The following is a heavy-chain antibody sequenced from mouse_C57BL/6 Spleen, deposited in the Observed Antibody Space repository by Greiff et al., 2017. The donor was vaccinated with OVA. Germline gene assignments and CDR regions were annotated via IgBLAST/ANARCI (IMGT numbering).Heavy chain of an antibody. Sequence: EVQGVEPGGGLVKPGGSLKLSCAASGYTFSGYGMHWVRQAPEKGLEWVAYISSGSSTIYYADTVKGRFTISKDNATNTLYLQMTSLRSEDTAMYYWARIYYDHDEGYFCVWGTRTTVTVAS. J-gene: IGHJ1*03. D-gene: IGHD2-4*01. CDR2: ISSGSSTI. V-gene: IGHV5-17*01. CDR1: GYTFSGYG. CDR3: ARIYYDHDEGYFCV.